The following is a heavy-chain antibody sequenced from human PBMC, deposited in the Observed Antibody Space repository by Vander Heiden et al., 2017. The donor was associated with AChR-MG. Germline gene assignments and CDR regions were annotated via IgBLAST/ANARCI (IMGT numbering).Heavy chain of an antibody. CDR3: ARGMILAVAGTGYYYYYMDV. J-gene: IGHJ6*03. CDR2: IIPIFGTA. D-gene: IGHD6-19*01. Sequence: QVQLVQSGAEVKKPGSSVKVSCKASGGTFSSYAIRWVRQAPGQGLEWMGGIIPIFGTANYAQKFQGRVTITADKSTSTAYMELSSLRSEDTAVYYCARGMILAVAGTGYYYYYMDVWGKGTTVTVSS. V-gene: IGHV1-69*06. CDR1: GGTFSSYA.